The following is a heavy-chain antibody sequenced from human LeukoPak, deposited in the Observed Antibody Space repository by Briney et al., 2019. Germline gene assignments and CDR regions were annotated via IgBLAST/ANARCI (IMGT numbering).Heavy chain of an antibody. D-gene: IGHD6-19*01. CDR3: ARDQVIVVAGVYHYYGMDV. CDR2: ISYDGSNK. V-gene: IGHV3-30*03. CDR1: GFTFNNYG. Sequence: PGRSLRLSCAASGFTFNNYGIHWVRQAPGKGLEWVAVISYDGSNKYYADSVKGRITISRDNSKNTLYLQMNSLRTGDTAVYYCARDQVIVVAGVYHYYGMDVWGQGTTVTVSS. J-gene: IGHJ6*02.